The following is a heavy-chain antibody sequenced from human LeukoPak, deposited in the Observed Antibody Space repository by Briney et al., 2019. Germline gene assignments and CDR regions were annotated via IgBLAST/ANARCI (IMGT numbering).Heavy chain of an antibody. D-gene: IGHD4-17*01. CDR2: IRYDGSNK. V-gene: IGHV3-30*02. J-gene: IGHJ4*02. Sequence: GGSLRLSCAASGFTFSSYSMNWHRQAPGKGLEGVAFIRYDGSNKYYADSVKGRFTISRDNSKNTLYLQMNSLRAEDTAVYYCAKSLVTVTTPDYWGQGTLVTVSS. CDR1: GFTFSSYS. CDR3: AKSLVTVTTPDY.